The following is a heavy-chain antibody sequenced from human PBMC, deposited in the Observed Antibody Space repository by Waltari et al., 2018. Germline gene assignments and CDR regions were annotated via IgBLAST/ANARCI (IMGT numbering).Heavy chain of an antibody. Sequence: QVQLVESGGGVVQPGRSLRLSCAASGFTFSSYAMHWVRQAPGKGLEWVAVISYDGSNKYYADSVKGRFTISRDNSKNTLYLQMNSLRAEDMAVYYCARVKGGSYDYWGQGTLVTVSS. V-gene: IGHV3-30-3*01. CDR3: ARVKGGSYDY. J-gene: IGHJ4*02. CDR2: ISYDGSNK. CDR1: GFTFSSYA. D-gene: IGHD1-26*01.